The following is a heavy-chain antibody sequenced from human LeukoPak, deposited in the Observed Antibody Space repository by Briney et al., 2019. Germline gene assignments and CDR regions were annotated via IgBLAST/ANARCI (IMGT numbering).Heavy chain of an antibody. V-gene: IGHV4-30-4*01. CDR2: IYYSGST. CDR1: GGSISSGDYY. J-gene: IGHJ6*02. D-gene: IGHD2-15*01. CDR3: ALWGYCSGGSCYPPHYGMDV. Sequence: SETLSLTCTVSGGSISSGDYYWSWIRQPPGKGLEWIGYIYYSGSTYYNPSLKSRVTISVDTSKNQFSLKLSSVTAADTAVYYCALWGYCSGGSCYPPHYGMDVWGQGTTVTVSS.